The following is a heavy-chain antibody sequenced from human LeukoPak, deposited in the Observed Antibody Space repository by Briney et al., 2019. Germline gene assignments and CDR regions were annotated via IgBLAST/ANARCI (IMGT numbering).Heavy chain of an antibody. CDR3: ARAAGMSEGFDY. CDR1: GFTFSDYY. D-gene: IGHD6-19*01. CDR2: ISSSGSTI. V-gene: IGHV3-11*01. J-gene: IGHJ4*02. Sequence: GGSLRLSCAASGFTFSDYYMSWIRQAPGKGLEWVSYISSSGSTIYYADSVKDRFTNSRDNAKNSLYLQMNSLRAEDAAVYYCARAAGMSEGFDYWGQGTLVTVSS.